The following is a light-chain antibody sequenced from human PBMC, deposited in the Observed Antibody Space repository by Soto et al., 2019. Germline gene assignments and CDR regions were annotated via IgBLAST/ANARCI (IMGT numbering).Light chain of an antibody. J-gene: IGLJ1*01. CDR3: IAYTNNGARV. CDR1: SSDIGDNKF. Sequence: QSVLTQPASVSGSPGQSITMSCTGTSSDIGDNKFVSWYQQYPGRAPKVIIYEVSNRPSEVSVRFSGSKSGNTAYLTVSGLRAEDEADYYCIAYTNNGARVFGTGTKVTV. V-gene: IGLV2-14*01. CDR2: EVS.